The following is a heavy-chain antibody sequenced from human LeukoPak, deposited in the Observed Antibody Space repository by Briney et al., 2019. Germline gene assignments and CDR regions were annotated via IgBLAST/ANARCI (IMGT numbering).Heavy chain of an antibody. J-gene: IGHJ6*03. Sequence: GESLKISCKGSGYSFTSYWIGWVRQMPGKGLEWMGIIYPGDSDTRYSPSFQGQVTISADKSISTAYLQWSSLKASDTAMYYCARLAIPGFLEWSSVEYMDVWGKGTTVTVSS. D-gene: IGHD3-3*01. V-gene: IGHV5-51*01. CDR3: ARLAIPGFLEWSSVEYMDV. CDR1: GYSFTSYW. CDR2: IYPGDSDT.